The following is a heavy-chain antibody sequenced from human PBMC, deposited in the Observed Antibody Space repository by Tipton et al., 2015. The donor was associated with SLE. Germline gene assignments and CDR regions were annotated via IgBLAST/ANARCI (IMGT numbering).Heavy chain of an antibody. V-gene: IGHV4-59*01. J-gene: IGHJ4*02. CDR1: DVSINNYY. CDR2: ISYSGNA. D-gene: IGHD1-26*01. Sequence: TLSLTCSVPDVSINNYYWNWIRQSPGKGLEWIGYISYSGNANYNPSLETRVTMSVDTSKNQISLRLTSVTAADSAVYYCSRSAGGSHYPFSFDLWGQGTQVTVSS. CDR3: SRSAGGSHYPFSFDL.